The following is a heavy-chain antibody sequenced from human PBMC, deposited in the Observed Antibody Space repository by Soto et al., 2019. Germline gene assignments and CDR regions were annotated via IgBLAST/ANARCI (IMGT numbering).Heavy chain of an antibody. CDR3: AKDTVGGYSFWSGYYSDGLDV. CDR1: GFTFDSYA. D-gene: IGHD3-3*01. Sequence: EVKLLESGGGLAQPGGSLRLSCVGSGFTFDSYAISWVRQAPGERLQWIAAISGSADGTDYAHSVRGRFTISRDNAKKKVPLQMDNLRVEDTAVYFCAKDTVGGYSFWSGYYSDGLDVWGQGTLVTVS. V-gene: IGHV3-23*01. CDR2: ISGSADGT. J-gene: IGHJ3*01.